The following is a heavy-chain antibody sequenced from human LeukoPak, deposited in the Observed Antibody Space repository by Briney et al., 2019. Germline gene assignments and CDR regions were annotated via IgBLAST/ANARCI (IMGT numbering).Heavy chain of an antibody. J-gene: IGHJ6*02. Sequence: GGSLRLSCAASGFTFTTYELSWVRQAPGKGLEWVSAISGSGGSTYYADSVKGRFTISRDNSKNTLYLQKNSLRAEDTAVYYCAKLESATAYYYYGMDVWGQGTTVTVSS. V-gene: IGHV3-23*01. CDR2: ISGSGGST. CDR3: AKLESATAYYYYGMDV. CDR1: GFTFTTYE.